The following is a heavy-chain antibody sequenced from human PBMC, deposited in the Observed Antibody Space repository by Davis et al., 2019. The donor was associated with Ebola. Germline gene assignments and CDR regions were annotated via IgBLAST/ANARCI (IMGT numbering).Heavy chain of an antibody. CDR3: ARQTVTTGLEFDY. CDR1: GGSISSSSYY. V-gene: IGHV4-39*01. CDR2: IYYSGST. J-gene: IGHJ4*02. D-gene: IGHD4-17*01. Sequence: SETLSLTCTVSGGSISSSSYYWGWIRQPPGKGLEWLGSIYYSGSTYYNPSLKSRVTISVDTSKNQFSLKLSSVTAADTAVYYCARQTVTTGLEFDYWGQGTLVTVSS.